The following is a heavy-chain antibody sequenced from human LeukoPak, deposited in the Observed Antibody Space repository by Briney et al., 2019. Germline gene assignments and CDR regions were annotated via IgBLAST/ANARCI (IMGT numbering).Heavy chain of an antibody. V-gene: IGHV3-23*01. CDR3: AKGSWELPHFDY. CDR2: ISGSGGST. D-gene: IGHD1-26*01. J-gene: IGHJ4*02. Sequence: GRSLRLSCAASGFTFSSYAMSWVRQAPGKGLEWVSAISGSGGSTYYADSVKGRFTISRDNSKNTLYLQMNSLRAEDTAVYYCAKGSWELPHFDYWGQGTLVTVSS. CDR1: GFTFSSYA.